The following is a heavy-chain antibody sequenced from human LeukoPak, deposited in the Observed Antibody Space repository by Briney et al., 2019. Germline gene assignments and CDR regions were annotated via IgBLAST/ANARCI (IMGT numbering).Heavy chain of an antibody. CDR2: ISGSGGST. Sequence: PGVSLRLSCAASGFTFSSYSRSWVRQAPGKGLEWVSAISGSGGSTYYADSVKGRFTIYRDNSKNTLYLQMDSLRAEETAVYYCAKESWQLVVPDNHFDYWGQGTLVTVSS. J-gene: IGHJ4*02. V-gene: IGHV3-23*01. D-gene: IGHD6-6*01. CDR1: GFTFSSYS. CDR3: AKESWQLVVPDNHFDY.